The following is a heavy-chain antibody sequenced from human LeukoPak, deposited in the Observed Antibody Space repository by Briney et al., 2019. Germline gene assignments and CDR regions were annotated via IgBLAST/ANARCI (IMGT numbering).Heavy chain of an antibody. D-gene: IGHD3-10*01. CDR2: ISYDGSNK. J-gene: IGHJ4*02. Sequence: GRSLRLSCAASGFTFRSYAMHWVRQAPGKGLEWVAVISYDGSNKYYADSVKGRFTISRDNSKNTLYLQMNSLRAEDTAVYYCAKEGEELLWFRELRDWGQGTLVTASS. V-gene: IGHV3-30*04. CDR3: AKEGEELLWFRELRD. CDR1: GFTFRSYA.